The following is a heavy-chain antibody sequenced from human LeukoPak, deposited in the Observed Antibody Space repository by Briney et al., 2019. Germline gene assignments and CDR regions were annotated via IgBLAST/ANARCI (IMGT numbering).Heavy chain of an antibody. V-gene: IGHV1-69*05. CDR3: ARSGKSLEWLLLPYFDY. CDR1: GGTFSSYA. D-gene: IGHD3-3*01. Sequence: ASVKVSCKASGGTFSSYAISWVRQAPRQGLEWMGRIIPIFGTANYAQKFQGRVTITTDESTSTAYMELSSLRSEDTAVYYCARSGKSLEWLLLPYFDYWGQGTLVTVSS. J-gene: IGHJ4*02. CDR2: IIPIFGTA.